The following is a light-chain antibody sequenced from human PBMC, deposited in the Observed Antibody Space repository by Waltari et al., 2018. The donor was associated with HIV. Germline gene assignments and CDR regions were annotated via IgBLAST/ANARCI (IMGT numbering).Light chain of an antibody. CDR1: QSIFFSSNNKNY. V-gene: IGKV4-1*01. CDR3: HQYYNTPGLS. CDR2: WAS. J-gene: IGKJ4*01. Sequence: DIVMTQSPDSLAVSLGERATINCKSSQSIFFSSNNKNYLAWYQQKPGQPPTLLIYWASTRESGVPDRFSGSGSGTDFTLTINNVQAEDVAVYFCHQYYNTPGLSFGGGTKVEIK.